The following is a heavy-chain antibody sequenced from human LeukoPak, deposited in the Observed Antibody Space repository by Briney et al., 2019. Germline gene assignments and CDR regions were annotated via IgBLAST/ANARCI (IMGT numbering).Heavy chain of an antibody. J-gene: IGHJ4*02. CDR2: ISGSGGST. D-gene: IGHD2-2*01. CDR1: GFTFSSYA. V-gene: IGHV3-23*01. CDR3: ANNYCSSTSCPYFDY. Sequence: GGSLRLSCAASGFTFSSYAMSWVRQAPGKGLEWVSAISGSGGSTYYADSVKGRFTISRDNSKNMLYLQMNSLRAEDTAVYYCANNYCSSTSCPYFDYWGQGTLVTVSS.